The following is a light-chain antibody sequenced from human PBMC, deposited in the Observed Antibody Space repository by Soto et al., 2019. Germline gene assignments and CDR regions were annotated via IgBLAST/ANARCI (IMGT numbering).Light chain of an antibody. CDR2: EVS. V-gene: IGLV2-14*01. CDR1: SSDVGGYNY. Sequence: QSALTQPASVSGSPGQSITISCTGTSSDVGGYNYVSWYQQHPGKAPKLMIYEVSNRPSGVSNRFSGSKSGNTASLTISGLQAEDEADDYCSSYTSSSTLWVFGGGTKLTVL. CDR3: SSYTSSSTLWV. J-gene: IGLJ3*02.